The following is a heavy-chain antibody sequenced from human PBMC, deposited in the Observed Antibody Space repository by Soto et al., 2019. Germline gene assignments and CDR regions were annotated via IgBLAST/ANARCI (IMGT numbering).Heavy chain of an antibody. J-gene: IGHJ6*02. CDR1: GGSISSSSYY. CDR3: ARLDTAMDDYYYYGMDV. V-gene: IGHV4-39*01. Sequence: PSETLSLTCTVSGGSISSSSYYWGWIRQPPGKGLEWIGSIYYSGSTYYNPSLKSRVTISVDTSKNQFSLKLSSVTAADTAVYYCARLDTAMDDYYYYGMDVWGQGTTVTVSS. CDR2: IYYSGST. D-gene: IGHD5-18*01.